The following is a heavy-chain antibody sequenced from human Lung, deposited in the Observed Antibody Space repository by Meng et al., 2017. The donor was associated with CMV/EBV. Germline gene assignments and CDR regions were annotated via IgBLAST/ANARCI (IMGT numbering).Heavy chain of an antibody. J-gene: IGHJ6*02. CDR1: GFIFSTYT. Sequence: GESLKISCATSGFIFSTYTMNWVRQAPGKGLEWVSSITSSSGHIYYADSVKGRFTISRDNAKNSLFLLMNSLRVEDTAVYYCVRDFQCTSASGNWDCYYFHGMDVWGQGTTVTVSS. V-gene: IGHV3-21*01. D-gene: IGHD2-2*01. CDR2: ITSSSGHI. CDR3: VRDFQCTSASGNWDCYYFHGMDV.